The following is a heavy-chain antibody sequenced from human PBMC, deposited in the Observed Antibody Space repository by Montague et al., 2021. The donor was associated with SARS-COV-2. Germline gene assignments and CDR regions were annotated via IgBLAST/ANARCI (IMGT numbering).Heavy chain of an antibody. CDR2: ISYYGSNT. Sequence: SLRLSCAASGFTFSSYSMHWVRQAPGKGLEWVAVISYYGSNTYCAASVKGRFTISRDNSKNTLYLQMNSLRAEDTAVYYCARELRDSSSWYPLGYYYYGMDVWGQGTTVTVAS. J-gene: IGHJ6*02. D-gene: IGHD6-13*01. CDR1: GFTFSSYS. CDR3: ARELRDSSSWYPLGYYYYGMDV. V-gene: IGHV3-30*04.